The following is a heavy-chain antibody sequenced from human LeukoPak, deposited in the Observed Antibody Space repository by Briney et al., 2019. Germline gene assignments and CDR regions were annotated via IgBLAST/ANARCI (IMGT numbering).Heavy chain of an antibody. D-gene: IGHD3-10*02. CDR2: IASDGTI. V-gene: IGHV3-48*03. J-gene: IGHJ6*04. CDR1: GFILSTSE. Sequence: HPGGSLRLSCVASGFILSTSEMNWVRQAPGKGLEWVSFIASDGTIYYADSVKGRFTISRDNAKNSLYLQMNSLRAEDTAVYYCAELGITMIGGVWGKGTTVTISS. CDR3: AELGITMIGGV.